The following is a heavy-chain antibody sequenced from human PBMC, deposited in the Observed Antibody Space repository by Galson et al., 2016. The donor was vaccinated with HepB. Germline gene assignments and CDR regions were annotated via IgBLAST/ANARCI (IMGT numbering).Heavy chain of an antibody. CDR3: SRGPRADTSGNWFGP. CDR1: GFIFDDCA. D-gene: IGHD3-10*01. J-gene: IGHJ5*02. V-gene: IGHV3-9*01. Sequence: SLRLSCAASGFIFDDCAMHWVRQVPGKGLEWVSGISWSSSTINYADSVKGRFTISRDNANNSLYLQMDSLRPEDTAFHYCSRGPRADTSGNWFGPWGQGTLVTVSS. CDR2: ISWSSSTI.